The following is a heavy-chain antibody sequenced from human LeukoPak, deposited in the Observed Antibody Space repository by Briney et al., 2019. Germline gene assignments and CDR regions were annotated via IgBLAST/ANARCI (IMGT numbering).Heavy chain of an antibody. D-gene: IGHD5-18*01. CDR1: GYTFTGYY. J-gene: IGHJ4*02. V-gene: IGHV1-2*02. CDR2: INPNNGGT. Sequence: ASVKVSSKASGYTFTGYYMHWVRQAPGQGLEWMGWINPNNGGTNYAQKFQGRVTMTRDTSISTAYMELNRLRSDDTAVYYCARDPYSNYFDYWGQRTLVTVSS. CDR3: ARDPYSNYFDY.